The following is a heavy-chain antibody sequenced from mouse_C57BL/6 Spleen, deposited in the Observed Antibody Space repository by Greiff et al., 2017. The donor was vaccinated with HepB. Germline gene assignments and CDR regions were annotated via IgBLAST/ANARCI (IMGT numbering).Heavy chain of an antibody. CDR1: GYTFTDYN. Sequence: VQLQQSGPELVKPGASVKIPCKASGYTFTDYNMDWVKQSHGKSLEWIGDINPNNGGTIYNQKFKGKATLTVDKSSSTAYMELRSLTSEDTAVYYCARPYYSNLAMDYWGQGTSVTVSS. J-gene: IGHJ4*01. CDR2: INPNNGGT. V-gene: IGHV1-18*01. D-gene: IGHD2-5*01. CDR3: ARPYYSNLAMDY.